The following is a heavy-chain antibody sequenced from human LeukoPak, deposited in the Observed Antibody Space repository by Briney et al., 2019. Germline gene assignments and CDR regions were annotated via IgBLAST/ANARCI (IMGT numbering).Heavy chain of an antibody. Sequence: NPSETLSLTCTVSGGSIRSYYWSWIRQPPGKGLEWIGYIYYSGSTNYNPSLKSRVTISVDTSKNQFSLKLSSVTAADTAVYYCARHEDGYCSSTRCSGNWGQGTLVTVSS. CDR2: IYYSGST. J-gene: IGHJ4*02. CDR3: ARHEDGYCSSTRCSGN. D-gene: IGHD2-2*01. CDR1: GGSIRSYY. V-gene: IGHV4-59*08.